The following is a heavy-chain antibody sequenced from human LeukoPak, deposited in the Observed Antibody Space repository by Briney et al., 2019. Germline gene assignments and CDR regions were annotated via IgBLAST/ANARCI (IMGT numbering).Heavy chain of an antibody. D-gene: IGHD6-19*01. J-gene: IGHJ4*02. Sequence: SETLSLTCTVSGGSISSYYWSWIRQPPGKGLEWIGYIYYSGSTNYNPSLKSRVTISIDTSKNQFSLKLSSVTAADTAVYYCARQGLYSSGWYEDYWGQGTLVSVSS. V-gene: IGHV4-59*08. CDR3: ARQGLYSSGWYEDY. CDR2: IYYSGST. CDR1: GGSISSYY.